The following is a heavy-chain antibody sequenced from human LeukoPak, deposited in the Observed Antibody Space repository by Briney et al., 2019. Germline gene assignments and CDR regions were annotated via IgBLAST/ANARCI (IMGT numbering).Heavy chain of an antibody. CDR1: GFTFSSYS. Sequence: PGGSLRLSCAASGFTFSSYSMNWVRQAPGKGLEWVSYISSSSSTIYYADSVKGRFTISRDNAKNSLYLQMNSLRAEATAVYYCARDGESGYDLRGFDYWGQGTLVTVSS. V-gene: IGHV3-48*01. D-gene: IGHD5-12*01. J-gene: IGHJ4*02. CDR2: ISSSSSTI. CDR3: ARDGESGYDLRGFDY.